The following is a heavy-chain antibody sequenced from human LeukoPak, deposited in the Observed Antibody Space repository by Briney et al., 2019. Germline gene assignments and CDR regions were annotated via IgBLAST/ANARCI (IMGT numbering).Heavy chain of an antibody. V-gene: IGHV4-34*01. Sequence: SETLSLTCAVYGGSFSGYYWSWIRQPPGKGLELIGEINHSGSTNYNPSLKSRVTISVDTSKNQFSLKLSSVTAADTAVYYCASMSSRYCSGGSCYSGNDSYYYYGMDVWGQGTTVTVSS. D-gene: IGHD2-15*01. CDR1: GGSFSGYY. J-gene: IGHJ6*02. CDR3: ASMSSRYCSGGSCYSGNDSYYYYGMDV. CDR2: INHSGST.